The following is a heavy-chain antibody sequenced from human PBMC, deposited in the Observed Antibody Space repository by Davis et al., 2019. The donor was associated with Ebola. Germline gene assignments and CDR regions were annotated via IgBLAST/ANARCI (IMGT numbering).Heavy chain of an antibody. Sequence: MPSETLSLTCTVSGGSISSGGYYWSWIRQHPGKGLEWIGYIYYSGSTYYNPSLKSRVTISVDTSKNQFSLKLSSVTAADTAVYYCSRDSGYDPGAFDIWGQGTMVTVSS. CDR3: SRDSGYDPGAFDI. J-gene: IGHJ3*02. D-gene: IGHD5-12*01. CDR2: IYYSGST. CDR1: GGSISSGGYY. V-gene: IGHV4-31*03.